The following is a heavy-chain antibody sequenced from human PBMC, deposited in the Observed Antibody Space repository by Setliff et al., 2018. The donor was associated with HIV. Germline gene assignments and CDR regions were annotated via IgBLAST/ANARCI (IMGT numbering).Heavy chain of an antibody. J-gene: IGHJ4*02. CDR3: ARSASGWYDYFDY. CDR1: GGTFSSHA. Sequence: SVKVSCKASGGTFSSHAISWVRQAPGQGLEWMGGIIPMFGTANYAQNFQGRVTITADESTSTAYMELSSLRAEDTAVYYCARSASGWYDYFDYWGQGALVTVSS. D-gene: IGHD6-19*01. V-gene: IGHV1-69*13. CDR2: IIPMFGTA.